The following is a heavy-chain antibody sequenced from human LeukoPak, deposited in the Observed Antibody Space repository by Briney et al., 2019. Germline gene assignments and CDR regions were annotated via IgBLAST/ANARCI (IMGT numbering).Heavy chain of an antibody. V-gene: IGHV4-39*01. CDR1: GGSISSSSYY. CDR2: IYYSGST. Sequence: SETLSLTCTVSGGSISSSSYYWGWIRQPPGKGLEWIGSIYYSGSTYYNPSLKSRVTISVDTSKNQFSLKLSSVTAADTAVYYCARVGCSRTSCYIDPWGQGTLVTVSS. CDR3: ARVGCSRTSCYIDP. D-gene: IGHD2-2*02. J-gene: IGHJ5*02.